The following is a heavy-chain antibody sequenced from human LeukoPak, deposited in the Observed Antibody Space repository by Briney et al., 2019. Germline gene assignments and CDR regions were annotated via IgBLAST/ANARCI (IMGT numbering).Heavy chain of an antibody. J-gene: IGHJ4*02. Sequence: GRSLRLSCAASGFTFDDYAMHWVRQAPGKGLEWVSGISWNSGSIGYADSVKGRLTISRDNAKNSPYLQMNSLRAEDTALYYCAKDMFRVPTVVIDYWGQGTLVTVSS. V-gene: IGHV3-9*01. CDR1: GFTFDDYA. D-gene: IGHD4-23*01. CDR3: AKDMFRVPTVVIDY. CDR2: ISWNSGSI.